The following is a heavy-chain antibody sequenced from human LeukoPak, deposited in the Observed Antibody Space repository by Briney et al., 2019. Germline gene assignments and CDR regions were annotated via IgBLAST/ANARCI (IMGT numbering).Heavy chain of an antibody. CDR2: IRYDGSNK. J-gene: IGHJ6*03. Sequence: GGSLRLSCAASGVTFSSYGMHWVRQAPGKGLEWVAFIRYDGSNKYYVGSVKGRFTISRDNSKNTLYLQMNSLRAEDTAVYYCAKGSGWEMSYYYYYMDVWGKGTTVTISS. CDR1: GVTFSSYG. V-gene: IGHV3-30*02. CDR3: AKGSGWEMSYYYYYMDV. D-gene: IGHD1-26*01.